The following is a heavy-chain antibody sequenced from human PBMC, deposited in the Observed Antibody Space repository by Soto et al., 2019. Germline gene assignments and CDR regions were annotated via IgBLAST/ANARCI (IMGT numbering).Heavy chain of an antibody. J-gene: IGHJ4*02. V-gene: IGHV4-4*02. CDR2: IYHSGST. D-gene: IGHD3-9*01. CDR1: SGSISSSNW. CDR3: ASRYYDILTGYYDFDY. Sequence: QVQLQESGPGLVKPSGTLSLTCAVSSGSISSSNWWSWVRQPPGKGLEWIGEIYHSGSTNYNPSLKSRVTISVEKSKNQFSRKLSSVTAADTAVYYCASRYYDILTGYYDFDYWGQGTLVTVSS.